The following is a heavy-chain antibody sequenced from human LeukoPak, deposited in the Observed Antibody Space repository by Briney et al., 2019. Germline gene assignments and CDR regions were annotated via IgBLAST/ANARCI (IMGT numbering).Heavy chain of an antibody. D-gene: IGHD6-13*01. J-gene: IGHJ4*02. Sequence: PSETLSLTCTVSGGSISSGGYYWSWIRQHPGKGLEWIGYIYYSGSTYYNPSLKSRVTISVDTSKNQFSLKLSSVTAADPAVYYCARDFTFSSPTGYFDYWGQGTLVTVSS. V-gene: IGHV4-31*03. CDR1: GGSISSGGYY. CDR3: ARDFTFSSPTGYFDY. CDR2: IYYSGST.